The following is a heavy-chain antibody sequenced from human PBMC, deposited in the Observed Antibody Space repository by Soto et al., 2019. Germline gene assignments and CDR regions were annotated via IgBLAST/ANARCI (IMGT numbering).Heavy chain of an antibody. J-gene: IGHJ6*02. D-gene: IGHD6-19*01. Sequence: QVQLVQSGAEVKKPGASVKVSCKASGYTFTGYYMHWVRQAPGQGLEWMGWINPNSDGTNYAQKFQGWVTMTRDTSISTAYMELSRLRSDDTAVYYCARTHSSGWYGYYYGMDVWGQGTTVTVSS. CDR1: GYTFTGYY. CDR2: INPNSDGT. V-gene: IGHV1-2*04. CDR3: ARTHSSGWYGYYYGMDV.